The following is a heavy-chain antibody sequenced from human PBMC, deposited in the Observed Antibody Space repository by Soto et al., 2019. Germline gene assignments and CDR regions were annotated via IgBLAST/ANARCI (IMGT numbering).Heavy chain of an antibody. D-gene: IGHD6-13*01. CDR3: ARVHSSSYHYLDY. V-gene: IGHV3-66*01. J-gene: IGHJ4*02. Sequence: EVQLVESGGGLVQPGGSLRLSCAASGFTVSSYHMSWVRQAPGKGLEWVSIIYSAGSADFADSVKGRFTLSRANSKNTRYIKMSSLRAEDTAVYYCARVHSSSYHYLDYWGQGTLVPVSS. CDR2: IYSAGSA. CDR1: GFTVSSYH.